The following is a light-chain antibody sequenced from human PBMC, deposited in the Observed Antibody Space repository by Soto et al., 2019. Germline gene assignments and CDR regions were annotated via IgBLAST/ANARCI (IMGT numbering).Light chain of an antibody. CDR3: QQYDSYRVT. CDR1: QSISSW. CDR2: KAS. Sequence: QMTLSASTLSASVEALDTIPRRASQSISSWLAWYQQKPGKAPKLLIYKASSLESGVPSRFSGSGSGTEFTLTISSLQPDDFASYYCQQYDSYRVTHGGGTKVDIK. V-gene: IGKV1-5*03. J-gene: IGKJ4*01.